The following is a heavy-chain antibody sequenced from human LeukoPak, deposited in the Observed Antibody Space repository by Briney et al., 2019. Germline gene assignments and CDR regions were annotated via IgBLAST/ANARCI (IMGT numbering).Heavy chain of an antibody. V-gene: IGHV3-21*01. CDR1: GFTFSSYS. D-gene: IGHD3-22*01. Sequence: GGSLRLSCAASGFTFSSYSMNWVRRAPGKGLEWVSSISSSSSYIYYADSVKGRFTISRDNAKNSLYLQMNSLRAEDTAVYYCARGDEETYYYDSSGYQFDYWGQGTLVTVSS. CDR3: ARGDEETYYYDSSGYQFDY. CDR2: ISSSSSYI. J-gene: IGHJ4*02.